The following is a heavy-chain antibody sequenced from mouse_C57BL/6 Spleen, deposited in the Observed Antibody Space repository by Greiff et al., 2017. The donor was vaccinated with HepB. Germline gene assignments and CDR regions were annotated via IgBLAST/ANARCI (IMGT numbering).Heavy chain of an antibody. CDR1: GYTFTDYY. CDR3: ASRWLLSAFDV. J-gene: IGHJ1*03. V-gene: IGHV1-26*01. Sequence: EVQLKQSGPELVKPGASVKISCKASGYTFTDYYMNWVKQSHGKSLEWIGDINPNNGGTSYNQKFKGKATLTVDKSSSTAYMELRSLTSEDSAVYYCASRWLLSAFDVWGTGTTVTVSS. CDR2: INPNNGGT. D-gene: IGHD2-3*01.